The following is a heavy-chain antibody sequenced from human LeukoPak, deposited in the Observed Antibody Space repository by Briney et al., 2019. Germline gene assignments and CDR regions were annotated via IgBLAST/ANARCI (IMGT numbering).Heavy chain of an antibody. CDR1: GFTFSSYS. J-gene: IGHJ3*02. CDR3: AREYYYDSRDAFDI. Sequence: GGSLRLSCAASGFTFSSYSMNWVRQAPGKGLEWVSSISTSSSYIYYADSLKGRFTISRDNAKDSLYLQMNSLRAEDTAVYYCAREYYYDSRDAFDIWGQGTMVTVSS. CDR2: ISTSSSYI. D-gene: IGHD3-22*01. V-gene: IGHV3-21*01.